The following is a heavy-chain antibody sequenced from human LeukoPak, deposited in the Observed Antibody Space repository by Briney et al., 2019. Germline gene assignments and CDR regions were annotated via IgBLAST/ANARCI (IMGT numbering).Heavy chain of an antibody. Sequence: ASVKVSCKASGYTFTSYFMHWVRQAPGQGLEWMGVINPTGGSTSYAQKFQVRVTMTRDTSTSTVYMELSSLRPEDTAVYYCARVVWDCTGGSCYSEATRQGDWYFDLWGRGTLVTVSS. CDR2: INPTGGST. V-gene: IGHV1-46*01. D-gene: IGHD2-15*01. CDR1: GYTFTSYF. J-gene: IGHJ2*01. CDR3: ARVVWDCTGGSCYSEATRQGDWYFDL.